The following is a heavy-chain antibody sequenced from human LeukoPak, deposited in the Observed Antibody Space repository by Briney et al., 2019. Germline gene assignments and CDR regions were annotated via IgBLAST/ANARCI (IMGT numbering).Heavy chain of an antibody. V-gene: IGHV4-30-4*01. Sequence: PSETLSLTRTVSGGSISSGDYYWSWIRQPPGKGLEWIGYIYYSGSTSSNPSLESRVTISIDTSKNQFSLKLSSVIAADTAVYYCARDPYSGSRFDYWGQGTLVTVSS. D-gene: IGHD1-26*01. J-gene: IGHJ4*02. CDR3: ARDPYSGSRFDY. CDR1: GGSISSGDYY. CDR2: IYYSGST.